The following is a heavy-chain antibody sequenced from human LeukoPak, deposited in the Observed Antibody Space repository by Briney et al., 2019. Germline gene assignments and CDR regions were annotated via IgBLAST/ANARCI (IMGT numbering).Heavy chain of an antibody. Sequence: GGSLRLSCAASGFTFSSYGMHWVRQAPGKGLEWVAVISYDGSNKYYADSVKGRFTISRDNSKNTLYLQMNSLRAEDTAVYYCATRGRDGYNYVGYWGQGTLVTVSS. CDR2: ISYDGSNK. J-gene: IGHJ4*02. D-gene: IGHD5-24*01. CDR3: ATRGRDGYNYVGY. V-gene: IGHV3-30*03. CDR1: GFTFSSYG.